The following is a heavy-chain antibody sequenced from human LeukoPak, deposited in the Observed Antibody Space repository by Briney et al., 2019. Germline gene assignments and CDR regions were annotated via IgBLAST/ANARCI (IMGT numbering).Heavy chain of an antibody. CDR2: IYYSGST. D-gene: IGHD1-26*01. Sequence: SQTLSLTCTVSGGSISSGDYYWSWIGQPPGKGLEWIGYIYYSGSTYYNPSLKSQVTTSVDPSKNQLSLKLSSVTAANTAVYYCARGGSYYYFDYWGQGTLVTVSS. CDR1: GGSISSGDYY. V-gene: IGHV4-30-4*08. CDR3: ARGGSYYYFDY. J-gene: IGHJ4*02.